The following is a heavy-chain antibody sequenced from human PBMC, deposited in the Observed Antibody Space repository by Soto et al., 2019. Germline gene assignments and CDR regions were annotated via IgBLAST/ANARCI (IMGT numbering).Heavy chain of an antibody. J-gene: IGHJ4*02. Sequence: QVQLQESGPGRVNPSETLSLTGTVAGGSVSSGSYYWSWIRQPPGKGLEWIGYIYYSGSTNYNPSLKSRVTISVDTSKNQFSLKLSSVTAADTAVYYCARDFDYWGQGTLVTVSS. CDR1: GGSVSSGSYY. CDR2: IYYSGST. V-gene: IGHV4-61*01. CDR3: ARDFDY.